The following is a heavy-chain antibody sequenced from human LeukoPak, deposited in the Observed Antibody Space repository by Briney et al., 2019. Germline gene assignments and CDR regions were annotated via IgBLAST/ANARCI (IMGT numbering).Heavy chain of an antibody. D-gene: IGHD7-27*01. CDR1: GDSVSSNSAA. CDR2: TYYRSKWYY. Sequence: SRTLSLTCAISGDSVSSNSAAWSWIRQSPSRGLEWLGRTYYRSKWYYDYAGSVKSRITINPDTSKNQFSLQLNSVTPEDTAVYYCARRTGPHAFDIWGQGTMITVSS. CDR3: ARRTGPHAFDI. J-gene: IGHJ3*02. V-gene: IGHV6-1*01.